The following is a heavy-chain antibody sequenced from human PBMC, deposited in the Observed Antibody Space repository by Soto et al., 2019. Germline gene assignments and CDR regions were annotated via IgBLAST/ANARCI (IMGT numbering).Heavy chain of an antibody. J-gene: IGHJ4*02. CDR3: AKSVLNGSSWPRYYFDY. Sequence: GGSLRLSCAASGFTFSSYAMSWVRQAPGKGLEWVSAISGSGGSTYYADSVKGRFTISRDNSKNTLYLQMNSLRAEDMAVYYCAKSVLNGSSWPRYYFDYWGQGTLVTVSS. D-gene: IGHD6-13*01. CDR2: ISGSGGST. V-gene: IGHV3-23*01. CDR1: GFTFSSYA.